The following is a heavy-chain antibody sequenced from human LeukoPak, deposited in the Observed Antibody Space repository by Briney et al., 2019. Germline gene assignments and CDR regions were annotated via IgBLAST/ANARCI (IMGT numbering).Heavy chain of an antibody. CDR3: ATAKRGYFIAVDY. D-gene: IGHD2-2*03. J-gene: IGHJ4*02. Sequence: PSETLSLTCTVSGYSINSGYYWGWLRQPPGKGLEGSGSIYHSGSTYYNPSLRSRVTISVDTSKNQFSLMLSSVTAADTAVYYGATAKRGYFIAVDYWGQGTLVTVSS. V-gene: IGHV4-38-2*02. CDR1: GYSINSGYY. CDR2: IYHSGST.